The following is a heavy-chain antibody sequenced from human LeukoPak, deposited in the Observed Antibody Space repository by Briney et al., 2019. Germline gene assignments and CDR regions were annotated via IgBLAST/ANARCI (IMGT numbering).Heavy chain of an antibody. CDR1: GGSISSYY. J-gene: IGHJ4*02. CDR3: ATAYGDYINFDY. Sequence: SETLSLTCTVSGGSISSYYWSWIRQPPGKGLEWIGYIYYSGSTNYNPSLKSRVTISVDTSKNQFSLKLSSVTAADTAVYYCATAYGDYINFDYWGQGTLVTVFS. D-gene: IGHD4-17*01. V-gene: IGHV4-59*01. CDR2: IYYSGST.